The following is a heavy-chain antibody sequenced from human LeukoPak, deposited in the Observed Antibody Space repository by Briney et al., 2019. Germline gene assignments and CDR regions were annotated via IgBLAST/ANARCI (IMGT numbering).Heavy chain of an antibody. V-gene: IGHV4-59*08. D-gene: IGHD2-15*01. CDR1: GGSISSYY. CDR3: AAATRLGWFDP. CDR2: IYYSGST. J-gene: IGHJ5*02. Sequence: PSETLSLSCTVSGGSISSYYWSWIRQPPGKGLEWIGYIYYSGSTNYNPSLKSRVTISVDTSKNQFSLKLSSVTAADTAVYYCAAATRLGWFDPWGQGTLVTVSS.